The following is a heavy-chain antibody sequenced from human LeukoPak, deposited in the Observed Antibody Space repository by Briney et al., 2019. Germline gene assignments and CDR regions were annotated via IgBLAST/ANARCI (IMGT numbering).Heavy chain of an antibody. Sequence: GGSLRLSCAASGFTFSSYAMSWVRQAPGKGLEWVSAISGSGGSTYYADSAKGRFTISRDNSKNTLYLQMNSLRAEDTAVYYCAKDPTMTQGPWFDPWGQGTLVTVSS. CDR3: AKDPTMTQGPWFDP. CDR2: ISGSGGST. J-gene: IGHJ5*02. CDR1: GFTFSSYA. V-gene: IGHV3-23*01. D-gene: IGHD3-22*01.